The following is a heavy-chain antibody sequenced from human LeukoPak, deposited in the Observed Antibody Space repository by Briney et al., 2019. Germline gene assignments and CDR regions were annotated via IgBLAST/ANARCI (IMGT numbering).Heavy chain of an antibody. CDR2: IYNSGVT. Sequence: SETLSLTCTVAGGSISGYYWTWIRQLPGKGLEWIGYIYNSGVTNYNPSLKSRVTVSVDTSKNQFSLRLTSVTAADTAVYYCARSVPSLDYLFDSWGHGTLVTVSS. V-gene: IGHV4-59*08. D-gene: IGHD4-11*01. CDR3: ARSVPSLDYLFDS. J-gene: IGHJ5*01. CDR1: GGSISGYY.